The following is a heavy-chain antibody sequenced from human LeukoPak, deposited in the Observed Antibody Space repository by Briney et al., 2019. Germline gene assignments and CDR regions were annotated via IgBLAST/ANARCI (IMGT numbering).Heavy chain of an antibody. V-gene: IGHV3-30-3*01. J-gene: IGHJ3*02. CDR1: GFTFSSYA. D-gene: IGHD2-2*03. CDR3: AREGGTGYCSSTSCYSRGAFDI. CDR2: ISYDGSNK. Sequence: GGSLRLSCAACGFTFSSYAMHWVRQAPGKGLEWVAVISYDGSNKYYADSVKGRFTISRDNSKNTLYLQMNSLRAEDTAVYYCAREGGTGYCSSTSCYSRGAFDIWGQGTMVTVSS.